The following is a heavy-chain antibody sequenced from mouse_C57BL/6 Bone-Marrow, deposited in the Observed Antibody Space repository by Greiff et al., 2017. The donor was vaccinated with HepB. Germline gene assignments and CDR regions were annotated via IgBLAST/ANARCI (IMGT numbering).Heavy chain of an antibody. J-gene: IGHJ4*01. D-gene: IGHD2-4*01. V-gene: IGHV1-15*01. Sequence: QVQLKQSGAELVRPGASVTLSCKASGYTFTDYEMHWVKQTPVHGLEWIGAIDPETGGTAYNQKFKGKAILTADKSSSTAYMELRSLTSEDSAVYYCTREGDYYDYDGYAMDYWGQGTSVTVSS. CDR2: IDPETGGT. CDR1: GYTFTDYE. CDR3: TREGDYYDYDGYAMDY.